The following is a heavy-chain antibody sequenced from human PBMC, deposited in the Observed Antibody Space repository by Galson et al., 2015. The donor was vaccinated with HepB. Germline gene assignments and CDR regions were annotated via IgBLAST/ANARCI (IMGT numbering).Heavy chain of an antibody. D-gene: IGHD5-18*01. CDR1: GYSFTSYW. J-gene: IGHJ5*02. Sequence: QSGAEVKKPGESLKISCKGSGYSFTSYWIGWVRQMPGKGLEWMGIIYPGDSDTRYSPSFQGQVTISADKSISTAYLQWSSLKASDTAMYYCARRLTGGYSYGYSAEGFDPWGQGTLVTVSS. CDR3: ARRLTGGYSYGYSAEGFDP. V-gene: IGHV5-51*01. CDR2: IYPGDSDT.